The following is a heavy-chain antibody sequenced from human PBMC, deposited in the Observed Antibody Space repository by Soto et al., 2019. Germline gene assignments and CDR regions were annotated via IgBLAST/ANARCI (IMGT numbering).Heavy chain of an antibody. CDR1: GFTFSSYA. CDR3: ARDSRDYVWNWAPPSRLYYFDY. Sequence: GGSLRLSCAASGFTFSSYAMHWVRQAPGKGLEWVAVISYDGSNKYYADSVKGRFTISRDNSKNTLYLQMNSLRAEDTAVYYCARDSRDYVWNWAPPSRLYYFDYWGQGTLVTVSS. J-gene: IGHJ4*02. CDR2: ISYDGSNK. V-gene: IGHV3-30-3*01. D-gene: IGHD3-16*01.